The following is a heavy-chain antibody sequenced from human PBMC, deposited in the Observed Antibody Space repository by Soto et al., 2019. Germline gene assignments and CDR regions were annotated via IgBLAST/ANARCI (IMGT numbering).Heavy chain of an antibody. D-gene: IGHD5-12*01. CDR2: MNHIGRT. J-gene: IGHJ4*02. CDR1: GGSFSGYY. V-gene: IGHV4-34*01. CDR3: ARGYETNWHTPQY. Sequence: QVLVQQWGAGLLKPSETLSLTCAVSGGSFSGYYWSWIRQPPGKGREWIGEMNHIGRTYYIPSLKSRLDISVDTSKNQLSLTLSSVTAAGTAVYYCARGYETNWHTPQYWGQGILVTVSS.